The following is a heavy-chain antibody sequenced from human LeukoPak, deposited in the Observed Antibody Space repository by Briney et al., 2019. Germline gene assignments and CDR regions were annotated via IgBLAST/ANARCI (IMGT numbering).Heavy chain of an antibody. V-gene: IGHV3-30*18. J-gene: IGHJ6*02. CDR1: GFTFSSYG. Sequence: GGSLRLSCAASGFTFSSYGMHWVRQAPGKGPEWVALISYDGSNKYYADSVKGRFTIYRDNSKNTLYLQMNSRRAEDTAVYYCAKGYYDFWSGYYMPGGMDVWGQGTTVTVSS. D-gene: IGHD3-3*01. CDR3: AKGYYDFWSGYYMPGGMDV. CDR2: ISYDGSNK.